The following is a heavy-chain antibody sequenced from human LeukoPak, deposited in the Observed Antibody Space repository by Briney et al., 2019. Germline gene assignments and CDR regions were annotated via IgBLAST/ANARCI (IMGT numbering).Heavy chain of an antibody. CDR1: GGSFSGYY. J-gene: IGHJ4*02. CDR2: INHSGST. CDR3: AKVGYCDAGPCYFDS. Sequence: SETLSLTCAVYGGSFSGYYWRWIRQSPGKGLEWIGEINHSGSTNNNPSLKSRVTISVDTSKNQFSLKLSSVTAADTAVYYCAKVGYCDAGPCYFDSWGQGTLVTVSS. D-gene: IGHD2-15*01. V-gene: IGHV4-34*01.